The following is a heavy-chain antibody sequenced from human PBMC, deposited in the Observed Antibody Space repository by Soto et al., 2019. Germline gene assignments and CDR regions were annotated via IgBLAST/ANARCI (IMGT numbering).Heavy chain of an antibody. D-gene: IGHD3-22*01. Sequence: GASVKVSCKASGYTFTSYYMHWVRQAPGQGLEWMGIVNPSGGSTSYAQKFQGRVTMTRDTSTSTVYMELSSLRSEDTAVYYCARPGINYDSSGAFDYWGQGTLVTLSS. CDR1: GYTFTSYY. CDR3: ARPGINYDSSGAFDY. CDR2: VNPSGGST. V-gene: IGHV1-46*01. J-gene: IGHJ4*02.